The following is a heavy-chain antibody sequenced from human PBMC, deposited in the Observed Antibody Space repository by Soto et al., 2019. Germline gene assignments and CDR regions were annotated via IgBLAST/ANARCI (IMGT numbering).Heavy chain of an antibody. D-gene: IGHD2-15*01. J-gene: IGHJ6*02. CDR1: GGSISSGGYY. CDR2: IYYSGST. V-gene: IGHV4-30-4*01. CDR3: ARDLGGYCSGGSCYSIYYYYGMDV. Sequence: PSETLSLTCTVSGGSISSGGYYWSWIRQPPGKGLEWIGYIYYSGSTYYNPSLKSRVTISVDTSKNQFSLKLSSVTAADTAVYYCARDLGGYCSGGSCYSIYYYYGMDVWGQGTTVTVSS.